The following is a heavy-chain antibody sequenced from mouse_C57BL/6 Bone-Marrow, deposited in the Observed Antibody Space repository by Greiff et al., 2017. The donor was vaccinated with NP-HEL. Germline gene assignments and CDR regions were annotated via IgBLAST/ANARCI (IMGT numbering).Heavy chain of an antibody. V-gene: IGHV1-69*01. CDR3: ASEDGSSYWYFDV. CDR2: IDPSDSYT. D-gene: IGHD1-1*01. CDR1: GYTFTSYW. J-gene: IGHJ1*03. Sequence: VQLQQPGAELVTPGASVKLSCKASGYTFTSYWMHWVKQRPGQGLEWIGEIDPSDSYTNYNQKFKGKSTLTVDKSSSTAYMQLSSLTSEDSAVYYCASEDGSSYWYFDVWGTGTTVTVSS.